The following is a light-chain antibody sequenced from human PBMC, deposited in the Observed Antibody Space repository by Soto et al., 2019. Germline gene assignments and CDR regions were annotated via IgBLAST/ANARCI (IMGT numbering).Light chain of an antibody. CDR2: DVS. CDR3: TSYTSDSTYV. V-gene: IGLV2-14*01. Sequence: QSVLTQPASVSGSTGQSITISCTRTSTDVGRYNYVSWYQQHPGKAPKLMVYDVSNRPSWVSNRFSGSKSGITASLTISGPQAEDEADYYCTSYTSDSTYVFGTGTKVTVL. CDR1: STDVGRYNY. J-gene: IGLJ1*01.